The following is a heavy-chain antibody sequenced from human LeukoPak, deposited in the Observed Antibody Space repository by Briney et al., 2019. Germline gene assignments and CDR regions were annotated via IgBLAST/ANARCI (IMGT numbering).Heavy chain of an antibody. J-gene: IGHJ5*02. Sequence: PSETLSLTCTVSGRSINSSSYYWGRIRQPPGKGLEWIGNIYYSGSTYYNPSLKSRITISLDTSKNQFSLKLSSVTAADTAVYYCARTVIGTTRWFDPWGQGTLVTASS. CDR3: ARTVIGTTRWFDP. CDR2: IYYSGST. D-gene: IGHD1-20*01. V-gene: IGHV4-39*01. CDR1: GRSINSSSYY.